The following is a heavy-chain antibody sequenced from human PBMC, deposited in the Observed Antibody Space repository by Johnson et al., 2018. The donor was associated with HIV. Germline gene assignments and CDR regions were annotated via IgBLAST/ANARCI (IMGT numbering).Heavy chain of an antibody. CDR2: IRYDGSNK. V-gene: IGHV3-30*02. CDR3: AKVSSGVGTRGAFDI. Sequence: QVQLVESGGGVVQPGGSLRLSCAASGFTFSSYGMHWVRQAPGKGLEWVAFIRYDGSNKYYADSVKGRFTISRDNSKNTLYLQMNSLRAEDTALYYCAKVSSGVGTRGAFDIWGQGTMVTVSS. J-gene: IGHJ3*02. D-gene: IGHD3-3*01. CDR1: GFTFSSYG.